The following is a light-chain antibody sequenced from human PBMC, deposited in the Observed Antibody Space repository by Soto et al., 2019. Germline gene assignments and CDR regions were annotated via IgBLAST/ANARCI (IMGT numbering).Light chain of an antibody. V-gene: IGKV3-20*01. CDR2: AAY. Sequence: EIVLTQSPDPLSLSPGERATLSCRASQSVTSTYLAWYQQRLGQAPRLLIYAAYSRATGIPDRFRGSGSGTDFTLTISRLEPEDFAVYYCQQDGTSPQTFGQGTKVETK. CDR1: QSVTSTY. CDR3: QQDGTSPQT. J-gene: IGKJ1*01.